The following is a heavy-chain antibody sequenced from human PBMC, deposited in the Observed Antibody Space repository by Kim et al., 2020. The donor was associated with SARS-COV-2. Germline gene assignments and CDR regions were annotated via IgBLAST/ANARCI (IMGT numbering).Heavy chain of an antibody. V-gene: IGHV4-59*01. J-gene: IGHJ5*02. D-gene: IGHD3-10*01. CDR3: ARAPITMVRGVTTANWFDP. CDR1: GGSISSYY. Sequence: SETLSLTCTVSGGSISSYYWSWIRQPPGKGLEWIGYIYYSGSTNYNPSLKSRVTISVDTSKNQFSLKLSSVTAADTAVYYCARAPITMVRGVTTANWFDPWGQGTLVTVSS. CDR2: IYYSGST.